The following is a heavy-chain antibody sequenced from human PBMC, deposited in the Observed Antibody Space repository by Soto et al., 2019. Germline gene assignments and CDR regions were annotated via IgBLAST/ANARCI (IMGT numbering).Heavy chain of an antibody. V-gene: IGHV3-23*01. J-gene: IGHJ4*02. D-gene: IGHD6-25*01. CDR2: ISGSGGTT. CDR1: GFTFSSYA. Sequence: EVQLLESGGGLVQPGRSLRLSCAASGFTFSSYAMSWVRQAPGKGLEWVSAISGSGGTTYYAASVKGRLTSSRDNSKNTLFLQMNSLRAEDTAVYYCAKFFVETGGSSGWPWTFHYWGQGTLVTVSS. CDR3: AKFFVETGGSSGWPWTFHY.